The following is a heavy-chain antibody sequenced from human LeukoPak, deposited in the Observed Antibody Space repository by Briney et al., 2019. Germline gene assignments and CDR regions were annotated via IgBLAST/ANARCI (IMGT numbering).Heavy chain of an antibody. V-gene: IGHV1-46*01. D-gene: IGHD2-21*02. CDR2: INPSGGST. CDR1: GYTFTNYD. CDR3: ARDLGAVVTAIHRDY. J-gene: IGHJ4*02. Sequence: ASVKVSCKTSGYTFTNYDINWVRQATGQGLEWMGIINPSGGSTSYAQKFQGRVTMTRDMSTSTVYMELSSLRSEDTAVYYCARDLGAVVTAIHRDYWGQGTLVTVSS.